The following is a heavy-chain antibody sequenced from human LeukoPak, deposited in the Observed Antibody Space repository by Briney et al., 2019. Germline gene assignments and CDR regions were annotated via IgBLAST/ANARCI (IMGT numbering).Heavy chain of an antibody. CDR1: GFSFSGYD. J-gene: IGHJ4*02. CDR2: IGTAGDT. V-gene: IGHV3-13*01. Sequence: GGSLRLSCAASGFSFSGYDMHWVRHATGKGLEWVSAIGTAGDTYYSDSVRGRFTISRENAKNSLDLQMHSLRAGDTAVYYCARSPSYSSSWYALDSWGQGTLVTVSS. D-gene: IGHD6-13*01. CDR3: ARSPSYSSSWYALDS.